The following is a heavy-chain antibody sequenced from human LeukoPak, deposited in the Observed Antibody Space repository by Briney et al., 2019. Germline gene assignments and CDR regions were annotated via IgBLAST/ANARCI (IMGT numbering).Heavy chain of an antibody. J-gene: IGHJ5*02. D-gene: IGHD2-15*01. CDR1: GDSISSSDYY. CDR2: IYYSGTT. V-gene: IGHV4-39*01. Sequence: SETLSLTCTVSGDSISSSDYYWGWIRQPPGKGLEWIANIYYSGTTYYNPSLKSRVTISVDTSKNQFSLQLTSVTAADTAVYYCAGTRRYCSGGSCYNWFDPWGQGTLVTVSS. CDR3: AGTRRYCSGGSCYNWFDP.